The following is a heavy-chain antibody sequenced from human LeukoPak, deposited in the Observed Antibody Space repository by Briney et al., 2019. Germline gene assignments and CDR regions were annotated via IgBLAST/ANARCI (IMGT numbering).Heavy chain of an antibody. CDR3: AKDRLYYYDSSGD. D-gene: IGHD3-22*01. Sequence: GGSLRLSCAASGFTFSSYAMSWVRQAPGKGLEWVSAISCSGGRTYYADSVKGRFTICRDNSKKTLYLQMNSLRDEDTAVYYCAKDRLYYYDSSGDWGQGTLVTVSS. J-gene: IGHJ4*02. CDR2: ISCSGGRT. CDR1: GFTFSSYA. V-gene: IGHV3-23*01.